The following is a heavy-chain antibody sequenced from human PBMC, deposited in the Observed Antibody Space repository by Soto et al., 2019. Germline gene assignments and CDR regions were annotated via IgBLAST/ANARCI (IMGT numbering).Heavy chain of an antibody. Sequence: SLTCTVSGGSMSSLYWSWIRQPPGKGLEWVGYIYYNGNTDYNPSLKSRVTMSVDTSKNQFSLKLTSVTAADTAVYFCARGGWSVDSWGRGILVTVSS. D-gene: IGHD6-19*01. CDR3: ARGGWSVDS. CDR2: IYYNGNT. V-gene: IGHV4-59*11. J-gene: IGHJ5*01. CDR1: GGSMSSLY.